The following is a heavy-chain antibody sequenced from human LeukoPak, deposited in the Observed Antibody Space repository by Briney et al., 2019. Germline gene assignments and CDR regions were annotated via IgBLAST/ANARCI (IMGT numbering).Heavy chain of an antibody. CDR2: INHSGST. J-gene: IGHJ6*03. CDR1: GVSFSGYY. V-gene: IGHV4-34*01. D-gene: IGHD6-13*01. Sequence: SETVSLTCAVYGVSFSGYYWMWLGQPPGKELEGIGGINHSGSTNYNQSLKNRVDISVDTSKNQSSLKLSSVTAADTAVYYCARGRGDSSSLYSYYYYYMDVWGKGTTVTVSS. CDR3: ARGRGDSSSLYSYYYYYMDV.